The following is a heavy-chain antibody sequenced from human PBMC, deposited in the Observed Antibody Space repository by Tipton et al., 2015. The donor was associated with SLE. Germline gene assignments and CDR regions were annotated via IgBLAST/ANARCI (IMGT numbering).Heavy chain of an antibody. CDR1: GGTFSGYY. V-gene: IGHV4-34*01. D-gene: IGHD1-26*01. CDR3: ASYRTSPGTDAFDI. J-gene: IGHJ3*02. Sequence: TLSLTCAVYGGTFSGYYWNWIRQPPGKGLEWIGEINHGGSTTYNPSLKSRVTISVDTSKNQFSLKLTSVTPADTAVYYCASYRTSPGTDAFDIWGQGTMVTVSS. CDR2: INHGGST.